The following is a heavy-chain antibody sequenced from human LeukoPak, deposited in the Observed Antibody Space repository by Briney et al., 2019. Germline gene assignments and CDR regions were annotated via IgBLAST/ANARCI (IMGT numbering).Heavy chain of an antibody. Sequence: SQTLSLTCAVSGGSISSGGYSWSWIRQPPGKGLEWIGYIYHSGSTYYNASLKSRVTISVDRSKNQFSLKLSSVTAADAAVYYCARDPGQTGYLDFWGQGILVPVSS. CDR3: ARDPGQTGYLDF. V-gene: IGHV4-30-2*01. CDR2: IYHSGST. D-gene: IGHD1-1*01. CDR1: GGSISSGGYS. J-gene: IGHJ4*02.